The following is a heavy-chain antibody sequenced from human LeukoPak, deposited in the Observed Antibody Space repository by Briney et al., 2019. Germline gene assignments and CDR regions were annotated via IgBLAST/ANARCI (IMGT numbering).Heavy chain of an antibody. CDR2: ISGSGGST. CDR1: GFTFSSYA. Sequence: GGSLRLSCAASGFTFSSYAMCWVRQAPGKGLEWVSAISGSGGSTYYADSVKGRFTISRDNSKNTLYLQMNSLRAEDTAVYYCAKDWGPPYCGGDCYIDYWGQGTLVTVSS. V-gene: IGHV3-23*01. J-gene: IGHJ4*02. CDR3: AKDWGPPYCGGDCYIDY. D-gene: IGHD2-21*02.